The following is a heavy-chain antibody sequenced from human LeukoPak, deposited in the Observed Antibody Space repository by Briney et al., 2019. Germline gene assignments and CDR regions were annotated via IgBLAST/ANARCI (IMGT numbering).Heavy chain of an antibody. CDR2: INRLGST. CDR3: ARVNYYDDSGYSDWNLDL. D-gene: IGHD3-22*01. Sequence: SETLSLTCTVYGGSLGGYFWTWIRQPPEKGLEWIGEINRLGSTNYSPSLKSRVTISVDVSKNQFSLNLNSVTAADTALYFCARVNYYDDSGYSDWNLDLWAVAAWSLSPQ. V-gene: IGHV4-34*01. J-gene: IGHJ2*01. CDR1: GGSLGGYF.